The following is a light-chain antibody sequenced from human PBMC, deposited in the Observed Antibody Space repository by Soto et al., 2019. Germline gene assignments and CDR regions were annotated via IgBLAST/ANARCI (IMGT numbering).Light chain of an antibody. J-gene: IGKJ2*01. CDR2: GAS. Sequence: EIVLTQSPGTLSLSPGDRATLSCRTSQSVSSSYLAWYQQKPGQAPRLLIYGASRRATGIPDRFSGSGSGTDFTLTISSLQPEDFATYYCQQSYSTPYTFGQGTKLEI. V-gene: IGKV3-20*01. CDR3: QQSYSTPYT. CDR1: QSVSSSY.